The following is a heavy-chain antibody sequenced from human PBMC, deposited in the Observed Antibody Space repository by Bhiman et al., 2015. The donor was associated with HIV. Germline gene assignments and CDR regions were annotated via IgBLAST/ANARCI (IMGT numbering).Heavy chain of an antibody. V-gene: IGHV3-30-3*01. CDR3: AKDSSGYHFDY. D-gene: IGHD6-19*01. Sequence: QVQLVESGGGVVQPGRSLRLSCAASGFTFSSYAMHWVRQAPGKGLEWVAVISYDGSNQYYADSVKGRLTISRDNSKNTLYLQMNSLRAEDTAVYYCAKDSSGYHFDYWGQGTLVTVSS. CDR1: GFTFSSYA. CDR2: ISYDGSNQ. J-gene: IGHJ4*02.